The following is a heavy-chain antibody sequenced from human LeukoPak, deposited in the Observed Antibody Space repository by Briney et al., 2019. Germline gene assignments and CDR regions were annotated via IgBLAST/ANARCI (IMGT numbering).Heavy chain of an antibody. D-gene: IGHD2-21*01. CDR3: AREMGGAESHGFDAFDL. Sequence: PGGSLRLSCAASGFTVSSNYMSWVRQAPGKGLEWVANIKQDGSEKHYVDSVKGRFTISRDNAKNSRYLQMNSLRVDDTAVYCCAREMGGAESHGFDAFDLWRQGTIVTVSS. V-gene: IGHV3-7*01. J-gene: IGHJ3*01. CDR1: GFTVSSNY. CDR2: IKQDGSEK.